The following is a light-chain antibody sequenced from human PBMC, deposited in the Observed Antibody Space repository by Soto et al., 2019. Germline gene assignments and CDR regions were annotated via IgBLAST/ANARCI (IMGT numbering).Light chain of an antibody. V-gene: IGLV1-51*01. Sequence: QSGLTQPPSVSAAPGQKVTISCSGSSSNLGNNYVSWYQQLPGTAPKLLIYDNNKRPSGIPDRFSGSKSGTSATLGITGLQTGDEADYYCGTWDSSLSAVVFGGGTQLTVL. CDR3: GTWDSSLSAVV. CDR2: DNN. CDR1: SSNLGNNY. J-gene: IGLJ2*01.